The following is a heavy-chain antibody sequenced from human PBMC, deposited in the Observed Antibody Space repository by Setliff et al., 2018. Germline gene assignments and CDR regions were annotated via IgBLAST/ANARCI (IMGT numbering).Heavy chain of an antibody. J-gene: IGHJ3*02. CDR1: GYSFTSYW. CDR3: ARQFSAGNDAFDI. CDR2: IFPGDSDT. D-gene: IGHD3-10*01. Sequence: GESLKISCKGSGYSFTSYWIGWVRQMPGKGLEWMGIIFPGDSDTRYSPSFQGQVTISADKSISTAYLQWSSLKASDTAMYYCARQFSAGNDAFDIWGQGTMVTVSS. V-gene: IGHV5-51*01.